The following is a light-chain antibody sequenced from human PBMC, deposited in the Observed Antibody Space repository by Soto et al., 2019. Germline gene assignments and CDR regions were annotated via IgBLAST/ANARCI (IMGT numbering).Light chain of an antibody. Sequence: EILMTQSPATLSLSPGDRATLSCRASQSVSSSYVSWYQKKPGQAPRLLIYGASTRVTDIPARFSGSGSGTDFTLTISSMQPEDFAVYYCQKDSNLPITFGQGTRLEIK. CDR1: QSVSSSY. CDR2: GAS. J-gene: IGKJ5*01. V-gene: IGKV3D-7*01. CDR3: QKDSNLPIT.